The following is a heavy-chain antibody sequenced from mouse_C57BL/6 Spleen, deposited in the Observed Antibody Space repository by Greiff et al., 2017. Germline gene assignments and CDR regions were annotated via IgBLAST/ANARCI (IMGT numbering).Heavy chain of an antibody. CDR1: GYTFTDYN. CDR2: INPNNGGT. CDR3: ARYTTVVATRDY. Sequence: EVQLQQSGPELVKPGASVKMSCKASGYTFTDYNMHWVKQSHGESLEWIGYINPNNGGTSYNQKFKGKATLTVNKSSSTAYLELRSLTSEDSAVYYCARYTTVVATRDYWGQGTSVTVSS. V-gene: IGHV1-22*01. D-gene: IGHD1-1*01. J-gene: IGHJ4*01.